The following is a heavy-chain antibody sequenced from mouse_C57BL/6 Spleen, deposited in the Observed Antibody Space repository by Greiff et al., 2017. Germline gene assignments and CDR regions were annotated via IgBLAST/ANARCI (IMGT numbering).Heavy chain of an antibody. V-gene: IGHV5-17*01. J-gene: IGHJ2*01. CDR1: GFTFSDYG. CDR3: ARERDYDVGDY. CDR2: ISSGSSTI. Sequence: DVKLVESGGGLVKPGGSLKLSCAASGFTFSDYGMHWVRQAPEKGLEWVAYISSGSSTIYYADTVKGRFTISRDNAKNTLFLQMTSLRSEDTAMYYCARERDYDVGDYWGQGTTLTVSS. D-gene: IGHD2-4*01.